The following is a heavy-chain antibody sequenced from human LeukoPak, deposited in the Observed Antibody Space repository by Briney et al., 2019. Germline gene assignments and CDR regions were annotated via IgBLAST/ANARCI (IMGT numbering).Heavy chain of an antibody. CDR1: GGTFSSYA. Sequence: ASVKVSCKASGGTFSSYAISWVRQAPGQGLEWMGGIIPIFGTANYAQKFQGRVTMTRDTSTSTVYMELSSLRSEDTAVYYCARDGDYVWGSYRYGFDYWGQGTLVTVSS. J-gene: IGHJ4*02. CDR3: ARDGDYVWGSYRYGFDY. V-gene: IGHV1-69*05. D-gene: IGHD3-16*02. CDR2: IIPIFGTA.